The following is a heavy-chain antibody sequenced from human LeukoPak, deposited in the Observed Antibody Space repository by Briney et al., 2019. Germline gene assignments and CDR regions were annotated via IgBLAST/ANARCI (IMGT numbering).Heavy chain of an antibody. J-gene: IGHJ4*02. CDR1: GFTFSSYS. V-gene: IGHV3-21*01. Sequence: GGSLRLSCAASGFTFSSYSMNWVRQAPGKGLEWVSSISSSSSYIYYADSVKDRFTISRDNAKNSLYLQMNSLRAEDTAVYYCASLQWYSLDYWGQGTLVTVSS. D-gene: IGHD6-13*01. CDR2: ISSSSSYI. CDR3: ASLQWYSLDY.